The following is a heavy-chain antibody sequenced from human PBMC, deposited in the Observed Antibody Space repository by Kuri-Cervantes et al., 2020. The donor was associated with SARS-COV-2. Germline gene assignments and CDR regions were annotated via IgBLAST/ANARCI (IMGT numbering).Heavy chain of an antibody. Sequence: GESLKISCAASGFTFSDSAMHWVRQAPGKGLEWVGRIYSKSDAAEYAAPDGGTTDYAAPVKGRFIISRDDSKNTLFLQMNVLQSEDTAIYYCATGPLDYWGHGTLVTVSS. V-gene: IGHV3-15*07. CDR3: ATGPLDY. J-gene: IGHJ4*01. CDR1: GFTFSDSA. CDR2: IYSKSDAAEYAAPDGGTT.